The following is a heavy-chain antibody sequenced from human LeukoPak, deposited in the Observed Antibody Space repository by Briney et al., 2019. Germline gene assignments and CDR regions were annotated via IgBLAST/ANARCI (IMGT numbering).Heavy chain of an antibody. CDR3: ARAVEYYYGSGSYWVDAFDI. V-gene: IGHV1-46*01. Sequence: ASVKVSCKASGYTFTNYYMHWVRQAPGQGLEWMGVIDPRGGSTTYAQKVQGRFTMTRDTSTSTVYMELRSLNSEDTAVYYCARAVEYYYGSGSYWVDAFDIWGQGTMVTVSS. CDR1: GYTFTNYY. CDR2: IDPRGGST. D-gene: IGHD3-10*01. J-gene: IGHJ3*02.